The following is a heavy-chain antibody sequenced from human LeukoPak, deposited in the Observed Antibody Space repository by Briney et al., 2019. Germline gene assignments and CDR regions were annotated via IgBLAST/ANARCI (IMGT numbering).Heavy chain of an antibody. D-gene: IGHD3-22*01. V-gene: IGHV3-23*01. CDR1: GFTFSSYA. J-gene: IGHJ3*02. CDR2: ISGSGGST. CDR3: ARNGGYYDSSGYYRGHDAFDI. Sequence: GGSLRLSCAASGFTFSSYAMSWVRQAPGKGLEWVSAISGSGGSTYYADSVKGRFTISRDNSKNTLYLQMNSLRAEDTAVYYCARNGGYYDSSGYYRGHDAFDIWGQGTMVTVSS.